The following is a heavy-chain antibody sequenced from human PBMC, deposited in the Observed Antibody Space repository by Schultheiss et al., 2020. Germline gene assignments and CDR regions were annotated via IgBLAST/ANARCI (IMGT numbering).Heavy chain of an antibody. CDR1: GFTFSSYA. Sequence: GGSLRLSCAASGFTFSSYAMSWVRQAPGKGLEWVANIKQDGSNKYYADSVKGRFTISRDNSKNTLYLQMNSLRAEDTAVYYCAGEYSSSWYGAFDIWGQGTMVTVSS. V-gene: IGHV3-7*01. CDR3: AGEYSSSWYGAFDI. D-gene: IGHD6-13*01. J-gene: IGHJ3*02. CDR2: IKQDGSNK.